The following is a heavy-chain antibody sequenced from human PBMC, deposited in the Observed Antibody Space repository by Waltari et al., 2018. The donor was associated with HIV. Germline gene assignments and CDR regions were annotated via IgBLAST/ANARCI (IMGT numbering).Heavy chain of an antibody. CDR1: GLTGSELY. J-gene: IGHJ4*02. V-gene: IGHV3-66*01. Sequence: EVQLVESGGGLVQSGESLRLSCAVSGLTGSELYMTWVRQAPGKGLEWVSFIYSGGRTFYADSVKDRFTISRDNSKNTLFLQMNSLRAEDTAVYYCARGRFRAGPFDYWGQGTRVTVSS. D-gene: IGHD6-19*01. CDR3: ARGRFRAGPFDY. CDR2: IYSGGRT.